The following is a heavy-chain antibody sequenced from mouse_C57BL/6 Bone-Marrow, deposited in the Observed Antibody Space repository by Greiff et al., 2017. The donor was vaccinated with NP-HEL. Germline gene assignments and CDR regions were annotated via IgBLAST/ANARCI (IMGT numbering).Heavy chain of an antibody. J-gene: IGHJ3*01. D-gene: IGHD1-1*01. CDR1: GYAFTNYL. V-gene: IGHV1-54*01. Sequence: QVQLKQSGAELVRPGTSVKVSCKASGYAFTNYLIEWVKQRPGQGLEWIGVINPGSGGTNYNEKFKGKATLTADKSSSTAYMQLSSLTSEDSAVYFCARHYGSSYWCAYWGQGTLVTVSA. CDR2: INPGSGGT. CDR3: ARHYGSSYWCAY.